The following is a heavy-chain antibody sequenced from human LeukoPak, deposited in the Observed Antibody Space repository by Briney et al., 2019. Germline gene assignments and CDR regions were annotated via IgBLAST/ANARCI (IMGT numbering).Heavy chain of an antibody. Sequence: SETLSLTCTVSGDSINSGNSHWTWIRQPPGKGLEWLGSVYDSWNNYYNPSLESRITMSVDTSKNQDSLELSSVIAADTAVYYCASYFVGNGGRGYWGQGALVTVSS. V-gene: IGHV4-30-4*01. CDR1: GDSINSGNSH. D-gene: IGHD3-10*02. CDR2: VYDSWNN. J-gene: IGHJ4*02. CDR3: ASYFVGNGGRGY.